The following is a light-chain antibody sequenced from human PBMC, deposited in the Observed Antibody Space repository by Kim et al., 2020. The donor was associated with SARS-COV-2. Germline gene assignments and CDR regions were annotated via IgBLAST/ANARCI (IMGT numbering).Light chain of an antibody. CDR2: NTG. V-gene: IGLV7-43*01. CDR3: LLFYGGAWV. J-gene: IGLJ3*02. CDR1: TGAVTSGYY. Sequence: PGGTVTLTCGSGTGAVTSGYYPNWFQQKPGQAPRALIYNTGNKYSWTPARFSDSLLGDKAALTLSNVQPEDEAEYYCLLFYGGAWVFGGGTQLTVL.